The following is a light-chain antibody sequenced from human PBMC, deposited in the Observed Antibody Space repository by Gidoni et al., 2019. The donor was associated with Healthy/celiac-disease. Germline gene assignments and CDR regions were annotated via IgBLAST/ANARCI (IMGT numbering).Light chain of an antibody. Sequence: EIVLTQSPATLSLSPGERATLSCRASQGVGSDVGWYQQKPGQGPRLLSYDASNRATGIPAMFSGSGSETDFTLTISSLEPEDFGVYYFQQRNYWPPTFGGGARVEIK. CDR3: QQRNYWPPT. CDR1: QGVGSD. J-gene: IGKJ4*01. V-gene: IGKV3-11*01. CDR2: DAS.